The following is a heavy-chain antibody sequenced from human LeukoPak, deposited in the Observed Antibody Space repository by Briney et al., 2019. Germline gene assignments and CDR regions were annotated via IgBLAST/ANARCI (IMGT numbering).Heavy chain of an antibody. V-gene: IGHV4-4*07. J-gene: IGHJ4*02. CDR3: AGYSRPPGYSYHCIDY. CDR1: GGSISSYY. Sequence: SETLSLTCIVSGGSISSYYWSWIRQPAGKGLEWIGRIYTSGSTNYNPSLKSRVTMSVDTSKNQFSLKLSSVTAADTAVYYCAGYSRPPGYSYHCIDYWGPGTLVTVSS. D-gene: IGHD5-18*01. CDR2: IYTSGST.